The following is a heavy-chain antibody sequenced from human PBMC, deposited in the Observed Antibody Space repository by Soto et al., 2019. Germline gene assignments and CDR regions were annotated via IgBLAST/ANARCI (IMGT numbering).Heavy chain of an antibody. D-gene: IGHD4-17*01. V-gene: IGHV2-5*02. J-gene: IGHJ4*02. CDR1: GFSLSTYHMG. CDR3: AHAGDYDLLTFDH. Sequence: QITLKESGPTLVRPAQTLTLTCDFSGFSLSTYHMGVAWIRQPPGKALEWLALIYWDDDKRYSPFLKDRLAISKDTPSNQVVLTITHMDPGDTATYFCAHAGDYDLLTFDHWGPGTLVTVSS. CDR2: IYWDDDK.